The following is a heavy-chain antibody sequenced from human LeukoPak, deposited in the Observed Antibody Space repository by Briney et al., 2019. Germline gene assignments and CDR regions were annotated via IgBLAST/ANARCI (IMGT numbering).Heavy chain of an antibody. J-gene: IGHJ4*02. D-gene: IGHD2-2*01. CDR3: ARGGAAIGEY. CDR1: GFTFSSYA. Sequence: TGGSLRLSCVASGFTFSSYAMSWVRQAPGKGLEWVSVISGSGGSTYYADSVKGRFTISRDNSKNTLYLQMYSLRAEDTAVYYCARGGAAIGEYWGQGTLVTVSS. V-gene: IGHV3-23*01. CDR2: ISGSGGST.